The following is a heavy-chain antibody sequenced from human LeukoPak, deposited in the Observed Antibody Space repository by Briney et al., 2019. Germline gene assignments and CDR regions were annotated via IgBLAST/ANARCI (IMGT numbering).Heavy chain of an antibody. CDR3: ARHKTGGTYPLDY. Sequence: SETLSLTCTVSGGSINPYFWSWIRQPPGKGLEWIGHIYYSGSTTYSPSLKSRVTISLDASKNQFSLKLSSVTAAGTAVYYCARHKTGGTYPLDYWGQGTLVTVSS. D-gene: IGHD1-26*01. CDR2: IYYSGST. V-gene: IGHV4-59*08. J-gene: IGHJ4*02. CDR1: GGSINPYF.